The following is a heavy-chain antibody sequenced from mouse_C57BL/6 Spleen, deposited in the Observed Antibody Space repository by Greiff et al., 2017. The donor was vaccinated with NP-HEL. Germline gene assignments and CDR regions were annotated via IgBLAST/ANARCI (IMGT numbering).Heavy chain of an antibody. V-gene: IGHV1-80*01. CDR3: ARSATPGYFDV. CDR1: GYAFSSYW. CDR2: IYPGDGDT. D-gene: IGHD1-1*01. J-gene: IGHJ1*03. Sequence: VQLQQSGAELVKPGASVKISCKASGYAFSSYWMNWVKQRPGKGLEWIGQIYPGDGDTNYNGKFKGKATLTADKPSSTAYMQLSSLTSEDSAVYFCARSATPGYFDVGGTGTTVTVSS.